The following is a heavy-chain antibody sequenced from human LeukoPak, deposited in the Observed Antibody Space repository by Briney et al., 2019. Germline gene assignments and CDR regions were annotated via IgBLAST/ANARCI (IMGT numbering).Heavy chain of an antibody. V-gene: IGHV3-23*01. CDR2: ISGSGGST. D-gene: IGHD3-3*01. CDR1: GFTFSSYS. J-gene: IGHJ6*03. CDR3: AQSTIFGVVISYMDV. Sequence: GGSLRLSCAASGFTFSSYSMNWVRQAPGKGLEWVSAISGSGGSTYYADSVKGRFTISRDNSKNTLYLQMNSLRAEDTAVYYCAQSTIFGVVISYMDVWGKGTTVTVSS.